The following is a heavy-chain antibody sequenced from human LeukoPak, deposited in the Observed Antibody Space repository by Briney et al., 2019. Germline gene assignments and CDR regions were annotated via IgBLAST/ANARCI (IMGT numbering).Heavy chain of an antibody. CDR1: GYTFTSYG. V-gene: IGHV1-18*01. CDR2: ISAYNGNT. Sequence: GASVKVSCKASGYTFTSYGISWVRQAPGQGLEWMGWISAYNGNTNYAQKLQGRVTMTTDTSTSTAYMEPRSLRSDDTAVYYCARDGYYDFWSGLVPYNWFDPWGQGTLVTVSS. CDR3: ARDGYYDFWSGLVPYNWFDP. D-gene: IGHD3-3*01. J-gene: IGHJ5*02.